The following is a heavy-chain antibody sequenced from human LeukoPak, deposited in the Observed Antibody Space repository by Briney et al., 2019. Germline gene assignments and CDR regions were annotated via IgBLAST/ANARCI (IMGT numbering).Heavy chain of an antibody. V-gene: IGHV1-2*02. Sequence: AASVKVSCKASGYTFTSYGISWVRQAPGQGLEWMGWINPNSGGTNYAQKFQGRVTMTRDTSISTAYMELSRLRSDDTAVYYCARDGYCSSTSCYYWFDPWGQGTLVTVSS. J-gene: IGHJ5*02. CDR3: ARDGYCSSTSCYYWFDP. CDR2: INPNSGGT. D-gene: IGHD2-2*03. CDR1: GYTFTSYG.